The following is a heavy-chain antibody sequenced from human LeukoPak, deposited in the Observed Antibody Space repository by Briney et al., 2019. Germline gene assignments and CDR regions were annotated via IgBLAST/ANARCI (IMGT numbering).Heavy chain of an antibody. CDR1: GGSISSSNW. J-gene: IGHJ4*02. D-gene: IGHD3-16*02. Sequence: SGTLSLTCAVSGGSISSSNWWSWVRQPPGKGLEWIGEIYHSGSTYYNPSLKSRVTISVDRSKDQFSLKLSSVTAADTAVYYCARERITFGGVIVPFDYWGQGTLVTVSS. CDR3: ARERITFGGVIVPFDY. CDR2: IYHSGST. V-gene: IGHV4-4*02.